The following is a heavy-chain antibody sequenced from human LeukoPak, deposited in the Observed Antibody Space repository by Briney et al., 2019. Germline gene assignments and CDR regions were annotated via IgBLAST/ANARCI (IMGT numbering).Heavy chain of an antibody. CDR2: IYHSGST. CDR3: ARGRRSWQPGVHGAFDI. D-gene: IGHD6-13*01. V-gene: IGHV4-4*02. J-gene: IGHJ3*02. CDR1: GGSISSSNW. Sequence: NPSGTLSLTCAVSGGSISSSNWWSWVRQPPGKGPEWIGEIYHSGSTNYNPSLKSRVTISVDKSKNQFSLKLSSVTAADTAVYYCARGRRSWQPGVHGAFDIWGQGTMVTVSS.